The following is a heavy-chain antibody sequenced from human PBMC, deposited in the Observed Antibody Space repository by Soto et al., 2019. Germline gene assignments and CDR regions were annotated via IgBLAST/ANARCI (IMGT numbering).Heavy chain of an antibody. Sequence: QVQLVQSGAEVKKPGASVKVSCKASGYTFTGYYMHWVRQAPGQGLEWMGWINPNSGGTNYAQKFQGWVTMTRDTSISTAYMELSRLRSDDTAVYYCARSNTPKEEGIVVVPAEVIDWFDPWGQGTLVTVSS. V-gene: IGHV1-2*04. D-gene: IGHD2-2*01. CDR3: ARSNTPKEEGIVVVPAEVIDWFDP. CDR1: GYTFTGYY. CDR2: INPNSGGT. J-gene: IGHJ5*02.